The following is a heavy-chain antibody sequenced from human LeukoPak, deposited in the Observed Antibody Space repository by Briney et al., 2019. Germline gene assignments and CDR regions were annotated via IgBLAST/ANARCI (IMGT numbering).Heavy chain of an antibody. Sequence: GGSLRLSCAVSGSTVSSNYMSWVRQTPGKGLEWVSVIYSDGNAYYADSVRGRFTISRDNSKNTLYLQMNSLRAEDTAVYYCARNSSGWSFDYWGQGTLVTVSS. CDR1: GSTVSSNY. CDR2: IYSDGNA. V-gene: IGHV3-53*01. J-gene: IGHJ4*02. CDR3: ARNSSGWSFDY. D-gene: IGHD6-19*01.